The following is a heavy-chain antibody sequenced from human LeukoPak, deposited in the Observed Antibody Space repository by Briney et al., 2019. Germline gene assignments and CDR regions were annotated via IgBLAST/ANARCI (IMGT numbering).Heavy chain of an antibody. Sequence: SVKVSCKASGGTFSSYAISWVRQAPGQGLGWMGRIIPIFGTANYAQKFQGRVTITTDESPSTAYMDLSSLRSEDTAGYYCARGDIVVVPAAMNFDYWGQGTLVTVSS. J-gene: IGHJ4*02. CDR3: ARGDIVVVPAAMNFDY. CDR2: IIPIFGTA. CDR1: GGTFSSYA. D-gene: IGHD2-2*01. V-gene: IGHV1-69*05.